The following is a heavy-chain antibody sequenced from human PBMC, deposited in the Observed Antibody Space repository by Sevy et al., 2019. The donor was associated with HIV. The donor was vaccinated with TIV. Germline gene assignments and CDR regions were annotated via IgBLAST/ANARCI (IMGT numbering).Heavy chain of an antibody. CDR1: GFIFSDYY. CDR2: ISLSGSTI. V-gene: IGHV3-11*01. CDR3: ARESRRCSNGVCYGYYGLDV. Sequence: GGSLRLSCAASGFIFSDYYMSWIRQAPGKGLEWVSYISLSGSTIYYADSVKGRFTISRDNAKNSLYLQMNSLRAEDTALYFCARESRRCSNGVCYGYYGLDVWGQGTTVTVSS. D-gene: IGHD2-8*01. J-gene: IGHJ6*02.